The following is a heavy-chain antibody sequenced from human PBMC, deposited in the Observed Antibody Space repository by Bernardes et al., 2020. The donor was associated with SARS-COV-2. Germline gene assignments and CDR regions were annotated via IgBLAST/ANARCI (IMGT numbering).Heavy chain of an antibody. J-gene: IGHJ4*02. CDR1: EFPFRSYA. CDR2: LTSSSSYK. V-gene: IGHV3-21*01. CDR3: ARESDWNYVFDY. D-gene: IGHD1-7*01. Sequence: GGAPRLFRAASEFPFRSYALSWVPQAPGKGLGWGSSLTSSSSYKNHADSVKGRFTISRDNAKNSLYLQMNSLRAEDTAVYFCARESDWNYVFDYWGQGTLVTVSS.